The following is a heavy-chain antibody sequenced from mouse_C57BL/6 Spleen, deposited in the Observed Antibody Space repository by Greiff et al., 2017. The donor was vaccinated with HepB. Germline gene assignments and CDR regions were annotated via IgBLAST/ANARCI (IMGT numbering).Heavy chain of an antibody. CDR3: ARSIYYGSSSWDWYFDV. D-gene: IGHD1-1*01. J-gene: IGHJ1*03. CDR1: GYTFTSYW. CDR2: IDPSDSET. Sequence: QVQLQQPGAELVRPGSSVKLSCKASGYTFTSYWMHWVKQRPIQGLEWIGNIDPSDSETHYNQKFKDKATLTVDKSSSTAYMQLSSLTSEDTAIYYCARSIYYGSSSWDWYFDVWGTGTTVTVSS. V-gene: IGHV1-52*01.